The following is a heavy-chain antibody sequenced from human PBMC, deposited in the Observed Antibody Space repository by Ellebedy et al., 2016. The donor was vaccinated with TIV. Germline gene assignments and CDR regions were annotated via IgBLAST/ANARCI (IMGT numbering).Heavy chain of an antibody. CDR2: ISYSGGST. Sequence: MPSETLSLTCTVSGGSINNYYWSWIRQPPGKGLEWIGDISYSGGSTNYNHSLKRRVSISLDTSKTQFSLRLSSVTAADTAVYYCATQGVWNWFDPWGQGTLVTVSS. V-gene: IGHV4-59*08. D-gene: IGHD3-10*01. CDR1: GGSINNYY. J-gene: IGHJ5*02. CDR3: ATQGVWNWFDP.